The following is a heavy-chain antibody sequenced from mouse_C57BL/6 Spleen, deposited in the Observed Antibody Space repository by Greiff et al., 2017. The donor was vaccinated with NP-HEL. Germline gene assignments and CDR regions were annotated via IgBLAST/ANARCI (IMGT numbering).Heavy chain of an antibody. J-gene: IGHJ2*01. CDR3: ARTAQATSFYYFDY. CDR1: GYAFSSSW. CDR2: IYPGDGDT. D-gene: IGHD3-2*02. Sequence: VQLQQSGPELVKPGASVKISCKASGYAFSSSWMYWVKQRPGKGLEWIGRIYPGDGDTNYNGKFKGKATLTADKSSSTAYMQLSSLTSEDSAVYFCARTAQATSFYYFDYWGQGTTLTVSS. V-gene: IGHV1-82*01.